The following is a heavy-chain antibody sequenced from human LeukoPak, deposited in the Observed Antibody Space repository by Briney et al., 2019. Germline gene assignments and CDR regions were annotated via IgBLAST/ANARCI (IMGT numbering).Heavy chain of an antibody. Sequence: ASVKVSCKASGYTFTSYGISWVRQAPGQGLEWMGWISAYNGNTNYAQKLQGRVTMTTDTSTGTAYMELRSLRSDDTAVYYCARAHATYYYDSCGYGFVYWGQGTLVTVSS. J-gene: IGHJ4*02. CDR2: ISAYNGNT. CDR3: ARAHATYYYDSCGYGFVY. CDR1: GYTFTSYG. D-gene: IGHD3-22*01. V-gene: IGHV1-18*01.